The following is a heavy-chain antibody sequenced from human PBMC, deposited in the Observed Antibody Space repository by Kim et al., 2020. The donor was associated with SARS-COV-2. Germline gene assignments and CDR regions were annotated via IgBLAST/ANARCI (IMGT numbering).Heavy chain of an antibody. CDR1: GGSISSYY. Sequence: SETLSLTCTVSGGSISSYYWSWIRPPGKGLEWIGYIYYSGSTNYNPSLKSRVTISVDTSKNQFSLKLSSVTAADTAVYYCARDHREWLQYTANWYFDLWG. CDR2: IYYSGST. CDR3: ARDHREWLQYTANWYFDL. J-gene: IGHJ2*01. D-gene: IGHD3-3*01. V-gene: IGHV4-59*01.